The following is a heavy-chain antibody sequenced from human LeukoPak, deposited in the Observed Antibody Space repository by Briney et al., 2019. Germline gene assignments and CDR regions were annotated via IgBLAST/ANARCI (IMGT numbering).Heavy chain of an antibody. CDR1: GFTFSGST. CDR2: IRNKANSYAT. V-gene: IGHV3-73*01. J-gene: IGHJ4*02. D-gene: IGHD2-15*01. Sequence: PGGSLRLSCAASGFTFSGSTMHWVRQASGKGLEWVGRIRNKANSYATAYAESVKGRFTISRDDSKNTVYLQMNSLKTEDTAVYYCTRRRGWYPDSYFDYWGQGTLVTVSS. CDR3: TRRRGWYPDSYFDY.